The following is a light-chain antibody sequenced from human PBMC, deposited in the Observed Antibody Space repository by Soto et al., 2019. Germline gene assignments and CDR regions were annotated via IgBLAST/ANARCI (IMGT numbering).Light chain of an antibody. CDR1: QSASRN. CDR2: DAS. V-gene: IGKV3-15*01. Sequence: EIVMTQSPATLSVSPGERATLSCRASQSASRNLAWYQQKPCQPPRLLIYDASTRATGVPARFGGSGSGTEFTLTISGLQSEAFAVYYCQQYGDWPPDTFGQGTKVEI. J-gene: IGKJ2*01. CDR3: QQYGDWPPDT.